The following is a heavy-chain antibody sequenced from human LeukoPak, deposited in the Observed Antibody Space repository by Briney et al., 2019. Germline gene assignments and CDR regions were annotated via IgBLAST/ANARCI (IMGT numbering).Heavy chain of an antibody. V-gene: IGHV1-3*01. CDR3: ASTRITIFGSLPQGRALHYYYYMDV. Sequence: ASVKVSCKASGYTFTSYAMHWVRQAPGQRLEWMGWINAGNGNTKYSQKFQGRVTITRDTSASTAYMELSSLRSEDTAVYYCASTRITIFGSLPQGRALHYYYYMDVWGKGTTVTVSS. CDR1: GYTFTSYA. CDR2: INAGNGNT. D-gene: IGHD3-3*01. J-gene: IGHJ6*03.